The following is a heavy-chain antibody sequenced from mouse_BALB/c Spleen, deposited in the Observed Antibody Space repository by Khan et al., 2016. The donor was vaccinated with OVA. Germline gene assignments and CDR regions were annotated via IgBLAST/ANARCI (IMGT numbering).Heavy chain of an antibody. Sequence: EVQLVESGGGFVKPGGSRKLSCAASGFTFSDYGMAWVRQAPGKGPEWIAFISNLAYSIYYADTVTGRFTISRENAKNTLYLEMSSLRSEDTAMYYCARSWAMDYWGQGTSVTVSS. CDR2: ISNLAYSI. J-gene: IGHJ4*01. CDR3: ARSWAMDY. V-gene: IGHV5-15*02. CDR1: GFTFSDYG.